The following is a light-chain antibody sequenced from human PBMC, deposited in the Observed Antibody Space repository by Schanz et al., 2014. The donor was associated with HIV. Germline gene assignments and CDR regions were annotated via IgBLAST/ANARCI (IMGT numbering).Light chain of an antibody. CDR2: DVN. CDR3: SSYTRDTVL. J-gene: IGLJ2*01. Sequence: QSALTQPPSASGSPGQSVTISCTGTSSDIGAYNYVSWYQQYPGKAPKLMIYDVNNRPSGVSNRFSGSKSGNTASLTISGLQAEDEADYYCSSYTRDTVLFGGGTKLTVL. V-gene: IGLV2-14*01. CDR1: SSDIGAYNY.